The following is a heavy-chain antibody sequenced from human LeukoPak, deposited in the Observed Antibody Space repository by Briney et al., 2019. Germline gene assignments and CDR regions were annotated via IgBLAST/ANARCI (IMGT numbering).Heavy chain of an antibody. Sequence: SETLSVTCTFSVYPISPYYWSWSRQSPGKGLVWIGYIYCSGSTNYNPSLKSRLTISVDLSKNQFSLKLSSVTAADTALSYCARHFTYYYDSSGYPRDAFDIWGQGKMVTASS. J-gene: IGHJ3*02. D-gene: IGHD3-22*01. CDR1: VYPISPYY. CDR3: ARHFTYYYDSSGYPRDAFDI. CDR2: IYCSGST. V-gene: IGHV4-59*08.